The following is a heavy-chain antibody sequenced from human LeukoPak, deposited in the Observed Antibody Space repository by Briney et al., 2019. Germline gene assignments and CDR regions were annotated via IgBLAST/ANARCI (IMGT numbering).Heavy chain of an antibody. D-gene: IGHD3-3*01. CDR2: IYTSGST. Sequence: SETLSLTCTVSGGSISSGSYYWSWIRQPAGKGLEWLGRIYTSGSTNYNPSLKSRVTISVDTSKNQFSLKLSSVTAADTAVYYCARTQYDFWSGTYYFDYWGQGPLVTVSS. J-gene: IGHJ4*02. V-gene: IGHV4-61*02. CDR3: ARTQYDFWSGTYYFDY. CDR1: GGSISSGSYY.